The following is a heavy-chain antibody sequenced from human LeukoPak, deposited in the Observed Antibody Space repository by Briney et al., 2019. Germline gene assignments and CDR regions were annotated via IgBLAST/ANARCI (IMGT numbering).Heavy chain of an antibody. V-gene: IGHV1-18*01. CDR3: ARDRVVVPAAIGSDWYFDL. CDR2: ISGYNGNT. J-gene: IGHJ2*01. D-gene: IGHD2-2*02. CDR1: GYTFTTYS. Sequence: ASVKVSCKASGYTFTTYSIAWVRQAPGQGLEWMGWISGYNGNTNYAQKLQGRVTMTTDTSTSTAYMELRSLRSDDTAVYYCARDRVVVPAAIGSDWYFDLWGRGTLVTVSS.